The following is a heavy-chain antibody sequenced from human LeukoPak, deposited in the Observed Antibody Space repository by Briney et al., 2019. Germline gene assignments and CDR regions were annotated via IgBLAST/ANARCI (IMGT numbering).Heavy chain of an antibody. CDR2: IKQDGSEK. V-gene: IGHV3-7*01. CDR3: ARGPTYYYDSSGYYWNY. J-gene: IGHJ4*02. CDR1: GFTFSSYS. D-gene: IGHD3-22*01. Sequence: GGSLRLSCAASGFTFSSYSMNWGRQAPGKGLEWVANIKQDGSEKYYVDSVKGRFTISRDNAKNSLYLQMNSLRAEDTAVYYCARGPTYYYDSSGYYWNYWGQGTLVTVSS.